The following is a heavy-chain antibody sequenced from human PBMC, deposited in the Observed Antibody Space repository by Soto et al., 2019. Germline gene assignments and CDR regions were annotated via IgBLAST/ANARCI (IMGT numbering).Heavy chain of an antibody. Sequence: EVQVVESGGGLVKPGGSLRLSCAASGFTFSSSDMNWVRQAPGKGLEWVSSIDTGTRHVYYADSVRGRFTISRDDAKNSLYLQMHSRRVEDKALYYCARRTVTTYHYFDYWGQGTLVTVS. J-gene: IGHJ4*02. CDR2: IDTGTRHV. V-gene: IGHV3-21*01. CDR1: GFTFSSSD. D-gene: IGHD4-17*01. CDR3: ARRTVTTYHYFDY.